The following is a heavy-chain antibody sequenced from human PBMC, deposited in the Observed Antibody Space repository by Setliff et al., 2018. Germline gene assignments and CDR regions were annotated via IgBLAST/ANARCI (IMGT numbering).Heavy chain of an antibody. CDR2: IRHDGSNE. Sequence: GGSLRLSCAASGFTSSMYGVHWVRQAPGKGLEWVAYIRHDGSNENYADSGKGRFTISRDNSRNTLFLQMNSLRAEDTGVYYCAKDTHYYASSGYYCFDYWGQGTLVTVSS. V-gene: IGHV3-30*02. CDR3: AKDTHYYASSGYYCFDY. J-gene: IGHJ4*02. CDR1: GFTSSMYG. D-gene: IGHD3-22*01.